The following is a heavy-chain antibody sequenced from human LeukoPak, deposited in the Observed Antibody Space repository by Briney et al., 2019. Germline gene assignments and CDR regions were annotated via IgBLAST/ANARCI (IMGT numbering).Heavy chain of an antibody. D-gene: IGHD6-6*01. V-gene: IGHV3-15*01. CDR3: TTDPQYSSSSEDY. CDR1: GFTFSNAW. CDR2: IKSKTDGGTT. Sequence: GGSLRLSCVASGFTFSNAWMSWVRQAPGKGLEWVGRIKSKTDGGTTDYAAPVKGRFTISRDDSKNTLYLQMNSLKTEDTAVYYCTTDPQYSSSSEDYWGQGTLVTVSS. J-gene: IGHJ4*02.